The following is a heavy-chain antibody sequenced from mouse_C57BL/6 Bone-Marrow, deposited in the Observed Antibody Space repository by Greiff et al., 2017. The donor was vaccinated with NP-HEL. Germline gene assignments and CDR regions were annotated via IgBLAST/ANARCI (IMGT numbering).Heavy chain of an antibody. J-gene: IGHJ2*01. Sequence: VQLQQPGAELVKPGASVKLSCKASGYTFTSYWMHWVKQRPGQGLEWIGMIHPNSGSTNYNEKFKSKATLTVDKASSKAYMQLSSLTSEDSAVYYCARTNLLLRPLDYWGQGTTLTVSS. CDR2: IHPNSGST. D-gene: IGHD1-1*01. CDR3: ARTNLLLRPLDY. CDR1: GYTFTSYW. V-gene: IGHV1-64*01.